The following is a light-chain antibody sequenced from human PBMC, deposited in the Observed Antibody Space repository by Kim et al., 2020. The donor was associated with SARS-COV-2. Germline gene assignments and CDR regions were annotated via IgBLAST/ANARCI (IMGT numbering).Light chain of an antibody. CDR2: GAS. V-gene: IGKV3-15*01. CDR3: QQYKQWPSRA. J-gene: IGKJ1*01. CDR1: QSIISN. Sequence: SPGEKSALSCSASQSIISNLAWYQQKTGEAARLLIYGASSRASGIAARFSGSGSGAEYTLTISSLQSEDLAVYYCQQYKQWPSRAFGQGTKVDIK.